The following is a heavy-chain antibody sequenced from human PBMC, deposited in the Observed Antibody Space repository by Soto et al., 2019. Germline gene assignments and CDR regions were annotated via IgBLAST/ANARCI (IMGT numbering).Heavy chain of an antibody. J-gene: IGHJ3*02. V-gene: IGHV3-23*01. CDR2: ISGSGGST. D-gene: IGHD3-16*02. CDR3: AKRAYVYVWGSYRHDLLAI. CDR1: GFTFSSYA. Sequence: GGSLRLSCAASGFTFSSYAMSWVRQAPGKGLEWVSAISGSGGSTYYADSVKGRFTISRDNSKNTLYLQMNSLRAEDTAVYYCAKRAYVYVWGSYRHDLLAICGQGSLVP.